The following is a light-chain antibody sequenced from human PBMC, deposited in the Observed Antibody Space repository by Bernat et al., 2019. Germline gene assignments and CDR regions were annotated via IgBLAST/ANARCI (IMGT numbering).Light chain of an antibody. Sequence: QSALTQPRSMSGSPGQSVTISCTGTRSDVGAYNYVSWYQQRPGKAPKLIIYDVTKRPSGVPDRFSASKSGNTASLTIPGLQAEDESDYYCCSFAGNYAWVFGGGTKLTVL. J-gene: IGLJ3*02. CDR3: CSFAGNYAWV. V-gene: IGLV2-11*01. CDR2: DVT. CDR1: RSDVGAYNY.